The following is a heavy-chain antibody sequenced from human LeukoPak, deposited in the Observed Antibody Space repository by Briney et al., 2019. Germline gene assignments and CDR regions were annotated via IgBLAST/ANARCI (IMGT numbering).Heavy chain of an antibody. J-gene: IGHJ4*02. CDR2: ISYDGSNK. CDR1: GFTFSSHG. D-gene: IGHD3-3*01. CDR3: AKDRRSGYSNYFDY. V-gene: IGHV3-30*18. Sequence: GGSLRLSCAASGFTFSSHGMHWVRQAPGKGLEWVAVISYDGSNKYYADSMKGRFTISRDNSKNTLYLQMNSLRAEDTAVYYCAKDRRSGYSNYFDYWGQGTLVTVSS.